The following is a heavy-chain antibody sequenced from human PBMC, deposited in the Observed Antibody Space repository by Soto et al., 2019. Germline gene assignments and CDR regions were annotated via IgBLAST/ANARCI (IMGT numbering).Heavy chain of an antibody. CDR2: INAGNGNT. V-gene: IGHV1-3*01. J-gene: IGHJ4*02. Sequence: GASVKVSCKASGYTFTSYAMHWVRQAPGQRLEWMGWINAGNGNTKYSQKFQGRVTITRDTSASAAYMELSSLRSEDTAVYYCARERDYSNYVSEYYFDYWGQGTLVTVSS. CDR1: GYTFTSYA. D-gene: IGHD4-4*01. CDR3: ARERDYSNYVSEYYFDY.